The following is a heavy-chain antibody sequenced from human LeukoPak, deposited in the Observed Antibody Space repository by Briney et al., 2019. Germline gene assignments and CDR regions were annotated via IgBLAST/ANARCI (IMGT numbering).Heavy chain of an antibody. J-gene: IGHJ6*03. Sequence: PSETLSLTCAVSGSSISSGYYWGWIRQTPGKGLEWIGSIYHSGSTYYNPSLKSRVTISVDTSKSQFSLKLSSVTAADTAVYYCATCGPLNYMDVWGKGTTVAVSS. CDR3: ATCGPLNYMDV. CDR2: IYHSGST. CDR1: GSSISSGYY. V-gene: IGHV4-38-2*01.